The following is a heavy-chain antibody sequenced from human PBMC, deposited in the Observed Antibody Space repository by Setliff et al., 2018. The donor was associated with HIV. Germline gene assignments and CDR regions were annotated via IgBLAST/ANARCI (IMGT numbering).Heavy chain of an antibody. V-gene: IGHV4-34*01. J-gene: IGHJ3*02. CDR1: GGSFSGYY. CDR3: ARHSLGNIGDYIRIGAIDI. D-gene: IGHD4-17*01. Sequence: PSETLSLTCAVYGGSFSGYYWSWIRQPPGKGLEWIGEINHSGSTHYNPSLNRRVIISVDTSKHQFSLRLNSVTAADTAVYYCARHSLGNIGDYIRIGAIDIWGQGTMVTVSS. CDR2: INHSGST.